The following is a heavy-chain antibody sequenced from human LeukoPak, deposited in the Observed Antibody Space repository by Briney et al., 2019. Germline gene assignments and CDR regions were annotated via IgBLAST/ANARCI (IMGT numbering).Heavy chain of an antibody. V-gene: IGHV3-21*01. J-gene: IGHJ6*02. Sequence: GGSLRLSCAASTFTFGSYTMNWVRQAPGKGLEWVSSIDSGGSYIYFADSVKGRFTISRDNAKKSVYLQLNSLRAEDTAVYYCARQFDYGYYYGMVVWGQGTTVTVTS. CDR3: ARQFDYGYYYGMVV. CDR2: IDSGGSYI. D-gene: IGHD4-17*01. CDR1: TFTFGSYT.